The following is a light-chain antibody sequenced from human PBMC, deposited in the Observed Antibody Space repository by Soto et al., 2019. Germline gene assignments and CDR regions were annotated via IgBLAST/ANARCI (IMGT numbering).Light chain of an antibody. J-gene: IGLJ1*01. V-gene: IGLV1-44*01. Sequence: QSVLTQPPSGSGTPGQRVTISCSGSSSNIGSNTVNWYQQLPGTAPKLLIYSNNQRPSGVPDRFSGSKSGTSASLVISGLQSEDEADYYCAAWDDSPYVFGTGTKVTV. CDR3: AAWDDSPYV. CDR1: SSNIGSNT. CDR2: SNN.